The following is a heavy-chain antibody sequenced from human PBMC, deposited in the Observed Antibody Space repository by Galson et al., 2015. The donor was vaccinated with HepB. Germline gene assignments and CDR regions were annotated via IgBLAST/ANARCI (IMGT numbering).Heavy chain of an antibody. D-gene: IGHD3-22*01. V-gene: IGHV1-24*01. Sequence: SVKVSCTVSGYTLTELSMHWVRQAPGKGLEWMGGFDPEDGETIYAQKFQGRVTMTEDTSTDTAYMELSSLRSEDTAVYYCATAPRYYYGSSGYYPPVNWGQGTLVTVSS. CDR1: GYTLTELS. J-gene: IGHJ4*02. CDR3: ATAPRYYYGSSGYYPPVN. CDR2: FDPEDGET.